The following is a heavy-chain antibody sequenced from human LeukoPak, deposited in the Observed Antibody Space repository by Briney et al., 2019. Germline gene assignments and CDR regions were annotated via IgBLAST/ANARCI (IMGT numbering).Heavy chain of an antibody. Sequence: PSETLSLTCAVYGGSFSGYYWSWIRQPPGKGLEWIGEINHSGSTNYNPSLKSRVTISVDTSKNQFSLKLSSVTAEDTAVYYCAKRELLDFDYWGQGTLVTVSS. J-gene: IGHJ4*02. V-gene: IGHV4-34*01. D-gene: IGHD1-26*01. CDR3: AKRELLDFDY. CDR1: GGSFSGYY. CDR2: INHSGST.